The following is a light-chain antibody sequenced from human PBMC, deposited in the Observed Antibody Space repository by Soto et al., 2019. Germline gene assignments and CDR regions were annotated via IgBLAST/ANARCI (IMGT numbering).Light chain of an antibody. CDR2: AAS. CDR3: QQYYYTPYS. CDR1: QNVNTN. Sequence: EIVMTQSPATLSVSPGERATLSCRPSQNVNTNLAWYQQKPGQAPRLLIYAASTRATGIPARFRGSGSGTEFILTISSLQSEDFAVYYCQQYYYTPYSFGQGTKLEIK. J-gene: IGKJ2*03. V-gene: IGKV3-15*01.